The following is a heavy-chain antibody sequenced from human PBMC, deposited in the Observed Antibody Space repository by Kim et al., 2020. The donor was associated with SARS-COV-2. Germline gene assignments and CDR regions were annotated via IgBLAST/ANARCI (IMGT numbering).Heavy chain of an antibody. J-gene: IGHJ5*02. D-gene: IGHD1-26*01. CDR3: ARDPVGATSWFDP. V-gene: IGHV4-59*01. Sequence: SNPSLKSRVTISVDTSKNQFSLRLSSVTAADTAVYYCARDPVGATSWFDPWGQGTLVTVSS.